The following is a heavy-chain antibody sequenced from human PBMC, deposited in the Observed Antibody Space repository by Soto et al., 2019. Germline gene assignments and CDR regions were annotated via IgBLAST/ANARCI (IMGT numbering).Heavy chain of an antibody. CDR2: IKEDGSER. D-gene: IGHD2-21*01. J-gene: IGHJ5*02. Sequence: VGSLGLSCAVSGFTFSNYWMSWVRQAPGKGLEWVANIKEDGSERNYVDSVKGRFTISRDNAENSLYLQMNSLRAEDTAVYYCASARHIGPWGQGTLVTVSS. V-gene: IGHV3-7*01. CDR1: GFTFSNYW. CDR3: ASARHIGP.